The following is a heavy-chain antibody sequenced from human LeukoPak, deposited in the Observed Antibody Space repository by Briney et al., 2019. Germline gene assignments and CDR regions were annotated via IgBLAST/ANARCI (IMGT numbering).Heavy chain of an antibody. J-gene: IGHJ5*02. D-gene: IGHD3-10*01. V-gene: IGHV3-33*01. CDR2: IWYDGSNK. Sequence: GRSLRLSCAASGFTFSSYGMHWVRQAPGKGLEWVAVIWYDGSNKYYADSVKGRFTISRDNSKNTLYLQMNGLRAEDTAVYYCARGGFGELLSWFDPWGQGTLVTVSS. CDR1: GFTFSSYG. CDR3: ARGGFGELLSWFDP.